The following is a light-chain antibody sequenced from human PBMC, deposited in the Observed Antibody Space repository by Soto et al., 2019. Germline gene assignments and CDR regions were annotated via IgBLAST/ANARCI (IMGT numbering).Light chain of an antibody. Sequence: VIWMTQSPSLLSASTGDRVTISCRMSQGFSSYLAWYQQKPGKAPELLIYAASTLQSGVPSRFSGSGSGTDFTLTISCLQSEDFATYYCQQYYSFPLTFGQGTKLEIK. J-gene: IGKJ2*01. CDR2: AAS. CDR1: QGFSSY. V-gene: IGKV1D-8*01. CDR3: QQYYSFPLT.